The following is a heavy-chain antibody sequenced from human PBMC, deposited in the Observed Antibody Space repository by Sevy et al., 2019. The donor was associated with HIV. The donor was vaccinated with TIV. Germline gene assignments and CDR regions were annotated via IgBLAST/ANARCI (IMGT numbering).Heavy chain of an antibody. CDR3: ARVAGGGSPTIDYYGMDV. CDR2: ISSSGSTI. V-gene: IGHV3-48*03. Sequence: GGSLRLSCAASGFTFSSYEMNWVRQAPGKGLEWVSYISSSGSTIYYAESVKGRFTISRDNAKNSLYLQMNSLRAEDTAVYYCARVAGGGSPTIDYYGMDVWGQGTTVTVSS. CDR1: GFTFSSYE. J-gene: IGHJ6*02. D-gene: IGHD6-19*01.